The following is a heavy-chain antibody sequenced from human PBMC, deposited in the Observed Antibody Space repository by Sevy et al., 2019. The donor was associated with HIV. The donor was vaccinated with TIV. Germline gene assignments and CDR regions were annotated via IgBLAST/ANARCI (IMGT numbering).Heavy chain of an antibody. V-gene: IGHV3-15*07. D-gene: IGHD6-19*01. CDR1: GFTFTNAW. CDR2: IKSKTDGGTT. Sequence: GGSLRLSCPASGFTFTNAWMNWVRQAPGKGLEWVGRIKSKTDGGTTDYAAPVKGRFTISRDDSKNTLYLQMNSLKTEDTAVYYCTTDPPSGWPLMDVWGQGTTVTVSS. CDR3: TTDPPSGWPLMDV. J-gene: IGHJ6*02.